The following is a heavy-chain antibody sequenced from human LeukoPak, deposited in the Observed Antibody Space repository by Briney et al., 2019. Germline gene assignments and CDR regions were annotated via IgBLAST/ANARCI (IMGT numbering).Heavy chain of an antibody. D-gene: IGHD5-12*01. CDR1: GFTFSHYG. J-gene: IGHJ4*02. CDR2: ISGSGHSA. Sequence: GGTLRLSCAASGFTFSHYGMSWVRQAPGKGLEWVSAISGSGHSAYYADAVKGRFTISRDNSKNTLYLQMGSVRAEDMAVYYCARVASGYFDFWGQGTLVSVSP. V-gene: IGHV3-23*01. CDR3: ARVASGYFDF.